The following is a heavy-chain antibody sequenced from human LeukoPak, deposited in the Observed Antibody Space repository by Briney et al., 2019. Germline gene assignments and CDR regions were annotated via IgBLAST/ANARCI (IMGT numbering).Heavy chain of an antibody. CDR3: ARDGFYYDSSGPFDY. Sequence: GGSLRLSCAASGFTVSSDYMSWVRQAPGKGLEWVSVIYSGGSTYYADSVKGRFTISRDNSKNTLYLQMNSLRAEDTAVYYCARDGFYYDSSGPFDYWGQGTLVTVSS. V-gene: IGHV3-53*01. D-gene: IGHD3-22*01. CDR1: GFTVSSDY. J-gene: IGHJ4*02. CDR2: IYSGGST.